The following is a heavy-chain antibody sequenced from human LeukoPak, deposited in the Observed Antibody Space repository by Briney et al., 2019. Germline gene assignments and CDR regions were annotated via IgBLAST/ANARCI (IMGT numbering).Heavy chain of an antibody. D-gene: IGHD6-19*01. CDR3: ARERFFEGSGSKGDAFDI. J-gene: IGHJ3*02. Sequence: NASETLSLTCTVSGGSISSSSYYWGWIRQPPGKGLEWIGSIYYSGSTYYNPSLKSRVTISVDTSKNQFSLKLSSVTAADTAVYYCARERFFEGSGSKGDAFDIWGQGTMVTVSS. CDR1: GGSISSSSYY. V-gene: IGHV4-39*07. CDR2: IYYSGST.